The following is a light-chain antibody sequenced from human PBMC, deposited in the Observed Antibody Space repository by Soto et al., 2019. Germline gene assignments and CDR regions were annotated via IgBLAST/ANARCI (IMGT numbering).Light chain of an antibody. Sequence: AIQMTQSPSSLSASVGDRVTITCRASQDIRHDLGWYQERPGQAPKLLIYAASNLQTVVPSRFSGSGSGTDFTLTISSLQPEDFATYYCLQDYNYPWTFGQGTKVEV. V-gene: IGKV1-6*01. CDR1: QDIRHD. J-gene: IGKJ1*01. CDR3: LQDYNYPWT. CDR2: AAS.